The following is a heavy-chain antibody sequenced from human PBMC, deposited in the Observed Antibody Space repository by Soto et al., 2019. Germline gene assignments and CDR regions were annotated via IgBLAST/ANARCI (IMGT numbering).Heavy chain of an antibody. J-gene: IGHJ5*02. CDR1: GGSISSYY. CDR2: IYTSGST. D-gene: IGHD3-3*01. CDR3: ARAYDFWSGHSQDWFDP. Sequence: QVQLQESGPGLVKPSETLSLTCTVSGGSISSYYWSWIRQPAGKGLEWIGRIYTSGSTNYNPSLKRRVTMSVDPSKNQFSLKLSSVTAADTAVYYCARAYDFWSGHSQDWFDPWGQGTLVTVSS. V-gene: IGHV4-4*07.